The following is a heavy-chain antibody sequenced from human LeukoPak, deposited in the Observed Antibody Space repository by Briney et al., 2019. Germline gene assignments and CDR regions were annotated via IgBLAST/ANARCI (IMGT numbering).Heavy chain of an antibody. J-gene: IGHJ6*02. CDR2: MNPNSGNT. V-gene: IGHV1-8*01. CDR1: GYTFTSYD. D-gene: IGHD2-8*02. CDR3: ARSPKRGYDIVLIRDGMDV. Sequence: ASVKVSCKASGYTFTSYDINRVRQATGQGLEWMGWMNPNSGNTGYAQKFQGRVTMTRNTSISTAYMELSSLRSEDTAVYYCARSPKRGYDIVLIRDGMDVWGQGTTVTVSS.